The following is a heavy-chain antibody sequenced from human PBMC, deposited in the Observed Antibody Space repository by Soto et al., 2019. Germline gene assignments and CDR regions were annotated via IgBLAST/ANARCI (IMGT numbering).Heavy chain of an antibody. CDR1: GFPFSSYG. J-gene: IGHJ4*02. Sequence: QVQLVESGGGVVQPGRSLRLSCAASGFPFSSYGMHWVHQAPGKGLEWVAHISYDGSNKHYTDSVKGRFTISRDNSKNMLYLQMSSLRAEDTAVYYCAGGQYYFDYCGQGTRVSVSS. CDR2: ISYDGSNK. D-gene: IGHD2-15*01. V-gene: IGHV3-30*03. CDR3: AGGQYYFDY.